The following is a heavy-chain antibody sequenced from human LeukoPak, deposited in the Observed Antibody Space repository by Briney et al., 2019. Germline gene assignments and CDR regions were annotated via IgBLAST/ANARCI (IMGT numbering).Heavy chain of an antibody. CDR3: AKAGCSGGSCYVYFDY. J-gene: IGHJ4*02. Sequence: GGSLRLSYAASGFTFSTYGMHWVRQATGKGLEWVAVISSDGSNKYYADSVKGRFSISRDNSKNTLYLQMNSLRAEDTAVYYCAKAGCSGGSCYVYFDYWGQGTLVTVSS. CDR1: GFTFSTYG. D-gene: IGHD2-15*01. CDR2: ISSDGSNK. V-gene: IGHV3-30*18.